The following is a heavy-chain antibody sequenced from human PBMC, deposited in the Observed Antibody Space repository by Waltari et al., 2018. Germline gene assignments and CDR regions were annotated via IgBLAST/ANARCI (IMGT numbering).Heavy chain of an antibody. J-gene: IGHJ6*02. Sequence: EVQLVESGGGLVQPGGSLRLSFAASGFTFSSYAMSWVRQAPGKGLEWFSAISGSGGSTYYAEAVKGRFTISIDNSKNTLYLQMNSLRAEDTAVYYCAKDYNNYYDSSGYSVYYYGMDVWGQGTTVTVSS. CDR1: GFTFSSYA. D-gene: IGHD3-22*01. CDR3: AKDYNNYYDSSGYSVYYYGMDV. CDR2: ISGSGGST. V-gene: IGHV3-23*04.